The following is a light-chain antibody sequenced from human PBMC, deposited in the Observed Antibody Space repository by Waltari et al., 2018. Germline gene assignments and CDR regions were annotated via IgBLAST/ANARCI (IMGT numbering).Light chain of an antibody. J-gene: IGKJ1*01. CDR3: LQYYSHPWT. Sequence: DIQMTQSPSSLSASAGDTVTITCRASQGISTYLNWYQQKPGKAPKRLIYAASSLESGVPSRFSGIGSGTDFTLTISSLQPEDFATYYCLQYYSHPWTFGPGTKVEIK. V-gene: IGKV1-17*01. CDR1: QGISTY. CDR2: AAS.